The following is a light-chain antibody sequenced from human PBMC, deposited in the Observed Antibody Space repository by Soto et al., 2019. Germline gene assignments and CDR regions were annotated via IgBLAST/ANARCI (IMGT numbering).Light chain of an antibody. V-gene: IGKV1-27*01. Sequence: DIQMTQSASSLSASVGDGVTISCRASQGIGNYLAWYQQKPGKAPKLLIYAASTLQSGVPSRFSGSGSGTDFTLTISSLQPEDVATYYCQKYNSAPRSFGQGTRVEIK. J-gene: IGKJ1*01. CDR1: QGIGNY. CDR3: QKYNSAPRS. CDR2: AAS.